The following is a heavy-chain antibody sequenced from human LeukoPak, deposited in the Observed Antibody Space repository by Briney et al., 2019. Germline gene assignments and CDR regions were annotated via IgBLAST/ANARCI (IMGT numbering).Heavy chain of an antibody. V-gene: IGHV3-23*01. CDR1: GFTFSSYG. CDR3: ATLNYYYYYMDV. J-gene: IGHJ6*03. Sequence: GGSARLSCAASGFTFSSYGMSWVRQAPGKGLEWVSAISGSGGSTYYADSVKGRFTISRDNSKNTLYLQMNSLRAEDTAVYYCATLNYYYYYMDVWGKGTTVTISS. CDR2: ISGSGGST.